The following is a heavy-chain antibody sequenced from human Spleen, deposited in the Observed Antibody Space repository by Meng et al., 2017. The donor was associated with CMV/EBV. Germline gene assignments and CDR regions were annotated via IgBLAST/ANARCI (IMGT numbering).Heavy chain of an antibody. J-gene: IGHJ4*02. Sequence: GESLKISCAASGFTFRSHWMHWVRQAPGKGLVWVSRINSDGTASDYADSVKGRFTISRDNSKNTLYLQMNSLRAEDTAVYYCASTGGYSYGQPHFDYWGQGTLVTVSS. CDR3: ASTGGYSYGQPHFDY. V-gene: IGHV3-74*01. D-gene: IGHD5-18*01. CDR2: INSDGTAS. CDR1: GFTFRSHW.